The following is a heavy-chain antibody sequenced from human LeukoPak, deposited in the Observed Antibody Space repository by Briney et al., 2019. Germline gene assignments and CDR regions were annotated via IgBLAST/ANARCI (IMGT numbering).Heavy chain of an antibody. V-gene: IGHV3-23*01. Sequence: PGGSLRLSCAASGFTFSSYAMSWVRQAPGKGLEWVSAISGSGGSTYYADSVKGRFTISRDNSKNTLYLQMNSLRAEDTAVYYCAKNLVVYSSSWPYFDYWGQGTLVTVSS. J-gene: IGHJ4*02. D-gene: IGHD6-13*01. CDR2: ISGSGGST. CDR3: AKNLVVYSSSWPYFDY. CDR1: GFTFSSYA.